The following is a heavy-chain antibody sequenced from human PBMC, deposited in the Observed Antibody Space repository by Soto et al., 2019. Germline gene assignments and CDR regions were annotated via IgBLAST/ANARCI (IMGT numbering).Heavy chain of an antibody. J-gene: IGHJ4*02. D-gene: IGHD3-3*01. CDR3: ARSSSGAFRSFEWVDPPDC. CDR2: MYYSGST. CDR1: GGSMSSTSYY. Sequence: SETLSLTCTVSGGSMSSTSYYWGWIRQPPGKGLEWIGSMYYSGSTNYNPSLKGRVTMSVDTSKNQFSLKLRSVTAADTAVYYCARSSSGAFRSFEWVDPPDCWGQETRVTFSS. V-gene: IGHV4-39*01.